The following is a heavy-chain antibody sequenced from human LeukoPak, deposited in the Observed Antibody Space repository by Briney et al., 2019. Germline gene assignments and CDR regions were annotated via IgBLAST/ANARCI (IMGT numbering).Heavy chain of an antibody. CDR3: ARIKLGTYYGSGSYEAFDP. Sequence: SVKVSCKASGGTFSSYAISWVRQAPGQGLEWMGGIIPIFSTANYAQKFQGRVTITADESTSTAYMELSSLRSEDTAVYYCARIKLGTYYGSGSYEAFDPWGQGTLVTVSS. D-gene: IGHD3-10*01. J-gene: IGHJ5*02. CDR1: GGTFSSYA. V-gene: IGHV1-69*13. CDR2: IIPIFSTA.